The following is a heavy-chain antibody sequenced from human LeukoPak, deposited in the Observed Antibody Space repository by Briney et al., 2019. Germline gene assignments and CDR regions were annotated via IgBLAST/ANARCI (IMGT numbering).Heavy chain of an antibody. J-gene: IGHJ3*02. CDR3: ATGGYYDSSGYHDAFDI. CDR1: GGSFSGYY. Sequence: SETLSLTCAVYGGSFSGYYWSWIRQPPGKGLEWIGEINHSGSTNYNPSLKSRVTISVDTSKNQFSLKLSPVTAADTAVYYCATGGYYDSSGYHDAFDIWGQGTMVTVSS. CDR2: INHSGST. V-gene: IGHV4-34*01. D-gene: IGHD3-22*01.